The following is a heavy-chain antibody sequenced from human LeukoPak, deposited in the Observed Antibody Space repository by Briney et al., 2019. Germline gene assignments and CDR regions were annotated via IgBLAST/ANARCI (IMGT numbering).Heavy chain of an antibody. CDR1: GGSISSYY. V-gene: IGHV4-59*01. D-gene: IGHD6-6*01. CDR3: ARSSYSSSPFDLDY. CDR2: IYYSGST. Sequence: SETLSLTCTVSGGSISSYYWSWIRQPPGKGLEWIGYIYYSGSTNYNPSLKSRVTISVDTSKNQFSLKLSSVTAADTAVYYCARSSYSSSPFDLDYWGQGTLVTVSS. J-gene: IGHJ4*02.